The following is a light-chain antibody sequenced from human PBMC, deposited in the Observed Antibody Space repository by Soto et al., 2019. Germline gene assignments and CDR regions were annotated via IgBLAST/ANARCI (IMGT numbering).Light chain of an antibody. V-gene: IGKV3-20*01. CDR3: QQYDNSIT. Sequence: EIVLTQSPDTVSLSPGETVTLSCRASQSVNSNYLAWYQQKPGQAPRLLIYGASSRATGIPDRFSGSGSGTDFSLTISRLEPEDFAVFYCQQYDNSITFGQGTRLEIE. CDR1: QSVNSNY. J-gene: IGKJ5*01. CDR2: GAS.